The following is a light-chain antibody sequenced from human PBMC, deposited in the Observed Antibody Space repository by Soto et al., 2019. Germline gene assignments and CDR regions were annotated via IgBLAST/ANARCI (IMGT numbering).Light chain of an antibody. Sequence: EIVLTQSPGTLSLSPGERATLYCRASQSVGSTYLAWYQQKPGQTPRLLIYGGSSRATGIPDRFSGSASGAAFTLTISRLEPEDFAMYYCQQYGSSITFGQGTRLEIK. CDR3: QQYGSSIT. V-gene: IGKV3-20*01. J-gene: IGKJ5*01. CDR2: GGS. CDR1: QSVGSTY.